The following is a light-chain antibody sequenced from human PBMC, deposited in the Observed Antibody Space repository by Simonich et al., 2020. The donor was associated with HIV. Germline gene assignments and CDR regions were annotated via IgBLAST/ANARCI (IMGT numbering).Light chain of an antibody. CDR1: QSLLHSSGCNY. CDR3: MQPLQTVT. Sequence: DIVMTQSPLSLPVTPGEPASIPCRSTQSLLHSSGCNYLHWYLQTPGQSPQLLLYLGSNRASGVPDRFSGCGSGTDFTLKINRVEAEDVGIYYCMQPLQTVTFGGGTKVEIK. V-gene: IGKV2-28*01. CDR2: LGS. J-gene: IGKJ4*01.